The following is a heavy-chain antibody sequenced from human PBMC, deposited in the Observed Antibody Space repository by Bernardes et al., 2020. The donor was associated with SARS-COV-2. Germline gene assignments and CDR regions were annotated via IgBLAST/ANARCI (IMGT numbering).Heavy chain of an antibody. CDR3: ASSGSSQFDY. J-gene: IGHJ4*02. D-gene: IGHD6-25*01. CDR1: GFTVSSNY. V-gene: IGHV3-66*01. CDR2: IYRGGSR. Sequence: GGSLRLSCAVSGFTVSSNYMSWVRQAPGKGLEWVSVIYRGGSRYYADSVKGRFTISRDNPKNTLYLQMDSLRVEDTAVYYCASSGSSQFDYWGQGSLVTVSS.